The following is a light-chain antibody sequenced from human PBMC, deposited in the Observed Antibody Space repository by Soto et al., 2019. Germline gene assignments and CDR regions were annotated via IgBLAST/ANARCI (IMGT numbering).Light chain of an antibody. V-gene: IGLV2-14*03. CDR2: DVD. J-gene: IGLJ1*01. CDR3: SSYTSSNTLYV. Sequence: QSVLTQPASVSGSPGQSITSSCTGSSSDVGGYNYVSWYQHHPGKAPKLMIYDVDNRPSGVSNRFSGSKSGNTASLTISGLQAEDEADYYCSSYTSSNTLYVFGTGTKVTVL. CDR1: SSDVGGYNY.